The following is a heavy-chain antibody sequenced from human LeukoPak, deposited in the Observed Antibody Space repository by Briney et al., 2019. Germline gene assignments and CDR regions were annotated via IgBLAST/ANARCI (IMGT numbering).Heavy chain of an antibody. CDR2: ITPDGSGK. J-gene: IGHJ4*02. CDR3: ARGSGYSSSWYPDY. Sequence: PGGSLRLSCAASGFSFKDYWMSWVRQAPGKGLEWVADITPDGSGKTYVDSVKGRFTISRDNSKNTLYLQMNSLRAEDTAVYYCARGSGYSSSWYPDYWGQGTLVTVSS. D-gene: IGHD6-13*01. V-gene: IGHV3-7*01. CDR1: GFSFKDYW.